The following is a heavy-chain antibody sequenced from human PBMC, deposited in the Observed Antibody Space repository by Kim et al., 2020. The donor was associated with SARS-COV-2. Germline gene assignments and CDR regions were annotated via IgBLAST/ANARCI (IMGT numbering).Heavy chain of an antibody. CDR3: ARVLALIAPIEY. J-gene: IGHJ4*02. D-gene: IGHD6-13*01. Sequence: GGSLRLSCAASGFTFSSYAMHWVRQAPGKGLEWVAVISYDGSNKYYADSVKGRFTISRDNSKNTLYLQMNSLRAEDTAVYYCARVLALIAPIEYWGQGTLVTVSS. V-gene: IGHV3-30-3*01. CDR1: GFTFSSYA. CDR2: ISYDGSNK.